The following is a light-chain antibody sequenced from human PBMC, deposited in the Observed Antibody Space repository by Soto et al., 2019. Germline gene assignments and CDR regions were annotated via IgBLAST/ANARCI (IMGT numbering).Light chain of an antibody. Sequence: DIQMTQSPSTLSASVGDSVTITCRASQNIRSWLAWYQQKPGKAPNLLIYSASILESGVPSRFSGSGSGTDFTLTISSLQPEDFATYFCQQSYSRPRTFGQGTKVDIK. V-gene: IGKV1-39*01. CDR3: QQSYSRPRT. CDR2: SAS. CDR1: QNIRSW. J-gene: IGKJ1*01.